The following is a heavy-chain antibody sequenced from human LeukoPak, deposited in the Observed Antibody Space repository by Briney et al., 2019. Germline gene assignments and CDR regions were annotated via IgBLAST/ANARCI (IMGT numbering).Heavy chain of an antibody. CDR1: GFTFSNYA. CDR3: AKDLAAGGSSWYQGFDY. Sequence: PGESLRLSCAASGFTFSNYAMSWVRQAPGKGLEWVSAISGSGGSTYYADSVKGRFTISRDNSKNTLYLQMNSLRAEDTAVYYCAKDLAAGGSSWYQGFDYWGQGTLVTVSS. CDR2: ISGSGGST. D-gene: IGHD6-13*01. J-gene: IGHJ4*02. V-gene: IGHV3-23*01.